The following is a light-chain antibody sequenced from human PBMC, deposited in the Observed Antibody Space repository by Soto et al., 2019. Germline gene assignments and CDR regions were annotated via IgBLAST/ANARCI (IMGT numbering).Light chain of an antibody. CDR1: SSDVGAYDY. J-gene: IGLJ2*01. Sequence: QSVLTQPPSASGSPGQSVTISCTGTSSDVGAYDYVSWYQQHPGKAPKLMIYEVSQQPSGVPDRFSGSKSGNTASLTISGLQAEDEGDYYCSSFAGINNLLFGGGTKVTVL. CDR3: SSFAGINNLL. V-gene: IGLV2-8*01. CDR2: EVS.